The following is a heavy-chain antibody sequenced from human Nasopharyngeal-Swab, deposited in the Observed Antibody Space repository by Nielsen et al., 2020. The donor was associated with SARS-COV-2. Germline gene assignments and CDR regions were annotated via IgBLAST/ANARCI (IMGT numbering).Heavy chain of an antibody. CDR3: ARRYSYGPFDY. D-gene: IGHD5-18*01. J-gene: IGHJ4*02. Sequence: SGTLSLTCTVSGGSISSYYWSWIRQPPGKGLEWIGYIYYSGSTNYNPSLKSRVTISVDTSKNQFSLKLSSVTAADTAVYYCARRYSYGPFDYWGQGTLVTVSS. CDR1: GGSISSYY. CDR2: IYYSGST. V-gene: IGHV4-59*01.